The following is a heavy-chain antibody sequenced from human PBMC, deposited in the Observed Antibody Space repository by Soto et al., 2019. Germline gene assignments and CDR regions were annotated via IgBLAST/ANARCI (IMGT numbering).Heavy chain of an antibody. CDR1: GGSVRGSLYY. CDR3: ARRVMGNIWYFDY. D-gene: IGHD2-21*01. CDR2: IFYRANT. Sequence: SETLSLTCTVSGGSVRGSLYYWGWIRQPPGKGLEWIGNIFYRANTYHNPSLKSRVTISVDTSKNRFSLRLSSVTAADTAVYYCARRVMGNIWYFDYWGQGTRVTV. V-gene: IGHV4-39*01. J-gene: IGHJ4*02.